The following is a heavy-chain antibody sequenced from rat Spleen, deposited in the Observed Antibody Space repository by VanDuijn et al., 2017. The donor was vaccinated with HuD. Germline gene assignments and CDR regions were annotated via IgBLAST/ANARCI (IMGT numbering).Heavy chain of an antibody. Sequence: QIQLQQSGAELAKPGSSVKISCKASGYTFTSYYISWMKQTTGQGLECVGYINTGSGGSNYNEKFKGKATLTVDKSSSTAFMQLSSLTPDDSAVYYCARSGHVMDAWGQGASVTVSS. CDR1: GYTFTSYY. CDR3: ARSGHVMDA. J-gene: IGHJ4*01. V-gene: IGHV1-43*01. CDR2: INTGSGGS.